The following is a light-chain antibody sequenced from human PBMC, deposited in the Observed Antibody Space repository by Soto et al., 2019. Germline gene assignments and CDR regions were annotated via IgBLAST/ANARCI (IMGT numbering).Light chain of an antibody. CDR2: AAS. J-gene: IGKJ3*01. V-gene: IGKV1-39*01. CDR3: QQSYSTLT. CDR1: QSIGDY. Sequence: DIQMTQSPSSLSASVGDRVTITCRASQSIGDYLNWYQLIPGKAPKLLIYAASSLQSGVPSRFSGRGSGTDFTLTINSLQPEDFATYYCQQSYSTLTFGPGTKGDIK.